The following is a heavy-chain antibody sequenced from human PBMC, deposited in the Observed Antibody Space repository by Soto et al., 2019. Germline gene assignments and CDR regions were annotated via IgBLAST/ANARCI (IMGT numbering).Heavy chain of an antibody. V-gene: IGHV1-69*13. Sequence: SVKVSCKASGGTFSSYAISWVRQAPGQGLEWMGGIIPIFGTANYAQKFQGRVTITADESTSTAYMELSSLRSEDTAVYYCARGPRGYSYGFGSYYFDYWGQGTLVTVSS. J-gene: IGHJ4*02. D-gene: IGHD5-18*01. CDR3: ARGPRGYSYGFGSYYFDY. CDR2: IIPIFGTA. CDR1: GGTFSSYA.